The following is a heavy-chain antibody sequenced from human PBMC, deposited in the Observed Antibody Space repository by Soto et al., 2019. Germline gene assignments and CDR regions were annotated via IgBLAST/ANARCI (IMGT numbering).Heavy chain of an antibody. CDR1: GGTFSSYA. D-gene: IGHD6-13*01. J-gene: IGHJ4*02. V-gene: IGHV1-69*01. CDR3: ATTRDRSSSWAFDY. CDR2: SIPIGGTA. Sequence: QVQLVQSGAEVNKPGSSVKVSCKASGGTFSSYAISWVRHAPGQGLEWMGGSIPIGGTANYAQKCQGRVTITADASTSTAYMELSSRRSEDTDVYYCATTRDRSSSWAFDYRGQGTLVTVSS.